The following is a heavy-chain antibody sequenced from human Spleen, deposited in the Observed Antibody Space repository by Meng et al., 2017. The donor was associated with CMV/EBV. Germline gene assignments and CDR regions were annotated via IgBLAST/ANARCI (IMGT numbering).Heavy chain of an antibody. Sequence: SNLCTWVRPVPGKVLEWIGELYHRGRTNYNPSLKSRVTISVDKFKNQFSLKLGSVTAADTAVYYCARIERRRILKYCGSDCSTTDYWGQGTLVTVSS. CDR3: ARIERRRILKYCGSDCSTTDY. D-gene: IGHD2-21*02. CDR1: SNL. CDR2: LYHRGRT. V-gene: IGHV4-4*02. J-gene: IGHJ4*02.